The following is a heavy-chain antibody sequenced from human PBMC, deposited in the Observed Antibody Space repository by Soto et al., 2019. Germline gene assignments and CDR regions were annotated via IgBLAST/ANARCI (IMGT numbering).Heavy chain of an antibody. J-gene: IGHJ4*02. V-gene: IGHV4-30-2*03. Sequence: SETLSLTCAVSGGSISSGGYSWSWIRQPPGKGLEWIGSIYYSGSTYYNPSLKSRVTISVDTSKNQFSLKLSSVTAADTAVYYCARHEGAAGTMWLDYWGQGTLVTVSS. CDR3: ARHEGAAGTMWLDY. CDR1: GGSISSGGYS. D-gene: IGHD6-13*01. CDR2: IYYSGST.